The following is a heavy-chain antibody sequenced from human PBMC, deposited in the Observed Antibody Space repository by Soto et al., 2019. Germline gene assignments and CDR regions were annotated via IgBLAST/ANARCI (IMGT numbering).Heavy chain of an antibody. V-gene: IGHV3-21*01. Sequence: GGSLRLSCAASGFTFSSYSMNWVRQAPGKGLEWVSSISSSSSYIYYADSVKGRFTISRDNAKNSLYLQMNSLRAEDTAVYYCATSILLSAGFDYWGQGTLVTVSS. J-gene: IGHJ4*02. CDR2: ISSSSSYI. CDR3: ATSILLSAGFDY. CDR1: GFTFSSYS. D-gene: IGHD2-15*01.